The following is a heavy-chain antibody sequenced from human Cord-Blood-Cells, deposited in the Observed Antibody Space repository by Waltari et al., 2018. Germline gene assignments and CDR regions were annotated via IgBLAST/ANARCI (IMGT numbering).Heavy chain of an antibody. D-gene: IGHD3-22*01. J-gene: IGHJ4*02. CDR1: GGSISSSSYY. CDR3: ARRGLLRLFDY. CDR2: IYYSGST. Sequence: QLQLQESGPVLVKPSETLSRTCTVSGGSISSSSYYWGWIRQPPGKGLEWFGSIYYSGSTYYNPSLKSRVTISVDTSKNQFSLKLSSVTAADTAVYYCARRGLLRLFDYWGQGTLVTVSS. V-gene: IGHV4-39*01.